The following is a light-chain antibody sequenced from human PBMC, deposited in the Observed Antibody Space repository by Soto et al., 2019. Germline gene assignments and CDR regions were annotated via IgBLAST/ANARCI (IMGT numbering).Light chain of an antibody. J-gene: IGLJ1*01. CDR1: SSNIGSNY. Sequence: QSVLTQPPSASGTPGQRVTISCSGSSSNIGSNYVYWYQQLPGTAPKPLIYRNNQRPSGVPDRFSGSKSGTSASLAISGLRSEDEADYYCAAWDDSLSGFYVFGTGTEVTVL. CDR2: RNN. V-gene: IGLV1-47*01. CDR3: AAWDDSLSGFYV.